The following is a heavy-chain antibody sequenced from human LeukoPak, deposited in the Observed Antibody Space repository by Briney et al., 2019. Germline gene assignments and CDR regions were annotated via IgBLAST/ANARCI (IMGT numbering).Heavy chain of an antibody. Sequence: GGSLRLSCAASGFTFNTYAMNWVRQAPGKGLEWVSVIIGNGGDIHYAGSVRGRFTISRDNSKNTLYLQMNSLRVEDTAVYYCAKDRIPDGRYSIDFWGPGTQVTVSS. V-gene: IGHV3-23*01. D-gene: IGHD5-24*01. CDR3: AKDRIPDGRYSIDF. CDR1: GFTFNTYA. J-gene: IGHJ4*02. CDR2: IIGNGGDI.